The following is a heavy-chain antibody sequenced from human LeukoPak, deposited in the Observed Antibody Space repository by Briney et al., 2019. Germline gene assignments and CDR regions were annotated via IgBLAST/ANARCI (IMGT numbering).Heavy chain of an antibody. V-gene: IGHV1-69*13. Sequence: GASVKVPCKASGGTFSSYAISWVRQAPGQGLEWMGGIIPIFGTANYAQKFQGRVTITADESTSTAYMELSSLRSEDTAVYYCARVGSRGAYYYGSGSYYSSWGQGTLVTVSS. J-gene: IGHJ4*02. CDR1: GGTFSSYA. D-gene: IGHD3-10*01. CDR2: IIPIFGTA. CDR3: ARVGSRGAYYYGSGSYYSS.